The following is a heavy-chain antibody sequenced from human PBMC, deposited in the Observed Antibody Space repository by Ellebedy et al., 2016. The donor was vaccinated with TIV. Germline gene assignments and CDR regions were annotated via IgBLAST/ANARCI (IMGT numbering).Heavy chain of an antibody. Sequence: GGSLRLSCAASGFTFSSYAMSWVRQAPGKGLEWVSAISGSGGSTYYADSVKGRFTISRDNAKNTLYLQMNSLRADDTAVYYCAKLGFDILTGSGGMDVWGQGTTVTVSS. CDR1: GFTFSSYA. CDR3: AKLGFDILTGSGGMDV. J-gene: IGHJ6*02. V-gene: IGHV3-23*01. CDR2: ISGSGGST. D-gene: IGHD3-9*01.